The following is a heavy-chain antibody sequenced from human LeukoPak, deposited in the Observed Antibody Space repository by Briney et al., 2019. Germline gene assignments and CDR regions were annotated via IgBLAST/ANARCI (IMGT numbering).Heavy chain of an antibody. V-gene: IGHV4-59*01. CDR1: GGSFSSSY. CDR3: ARAVRDRGVILPWFDP. CDR2: IYYSGST. D-gene: IGHD3-10*01. Sequence: ASETLSLTCAVYGGSFSSSYWSWIRQPPGKGLEWIGYIYYSGSTNYNPSLKSRVTISVDTSKNQFSLKLSSVIAADTAVYYCARAVRDRGVILPWFDPWGQGTLVTVSS. J-gene: IGHJ5*02.